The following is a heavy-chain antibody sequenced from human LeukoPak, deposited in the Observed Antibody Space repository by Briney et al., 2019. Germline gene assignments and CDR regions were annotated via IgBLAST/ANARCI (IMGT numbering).Heavy chain of an antibody. CDR1: GGSFSGYY. D-gene: IGHD2-15*01. CDR3: ARGRAGYCSGGSCFRFDY. Sequence: PSETLSLTXAVYGGSFSGYYWSWIRQPPGKGLEWIGEINHSGSTNYNPSLKSRVTISVDTSKNQFSLKLSSVTAADTAVYYCARGRAGYCSGGSCFRFDYWGQGTLVTVSS. J-gene: IGHJ4*02. CDR2: INHSGST. V-gene: IGHV4-34*01.